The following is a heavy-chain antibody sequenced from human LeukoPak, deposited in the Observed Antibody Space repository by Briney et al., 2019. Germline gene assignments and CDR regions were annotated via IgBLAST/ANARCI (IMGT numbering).Heavy chain of an antibody. CDR2: ISYDGSNK. J-gene: IGHJ4*02. CDR3: ARDYYDSSGYYPWGY. CDR1: GFNFRSSG. D-gene: IGHD3-22*01. Sequence: SGGSLRLSCAASGFNFRSSGMHWVRQTPGKGLEWVAVISYDGSNKYYADSVKGRFTISRDNSKNTLYLQMNSLRAEDTAVYYCARDYYDSSGYYPWGYWGQGTLVTVSS. V-gene: IGHV3-30*03.